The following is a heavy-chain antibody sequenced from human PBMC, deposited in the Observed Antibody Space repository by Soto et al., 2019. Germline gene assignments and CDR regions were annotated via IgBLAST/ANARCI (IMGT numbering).Heavy chain of an antibody. CDR3: ARGVGSGSYYNQYNWFDP. J-gene: IGHJ5*02. D-gene: IGHD3-10*01. Sequence: QVQLVQSGAEVKKPGASVKVSCKASGYTFTNYGISWVRQAPGQGLEWMGWISAYNGNTKYAQKFQGRVTMTTATAASTAYRELRSLRSDDTAVYYCARGVGSGSYYNQYNWFDPWGQGTLVTVSS. CDR1: GYTFTNYG. CDR2: ISAYNGNT. V-gene: IGHV1-18*01.